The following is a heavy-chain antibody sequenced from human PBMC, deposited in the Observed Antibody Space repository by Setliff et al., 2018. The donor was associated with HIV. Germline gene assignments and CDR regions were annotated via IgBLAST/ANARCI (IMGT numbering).Heavy chain of an antibody. J-gene: IGHJ4*02. Sequence: GASVKVSCKASGYSFTNYYIHWVRQAPGQGLEWMGVINPSSGDTLYAQKFQGRVTFTRDTSASAAYMDLSSLRSEDTAVCYCARIWGIPPLYYFDYWGQGTLVTVSS. CDR3: ARIWGIPPLYYFDY. CDR2: INPSSGDT. V-gene: IGHV1-46*01. D-gene: IGHD3-16*01. CDR1: GYSFTNYY.